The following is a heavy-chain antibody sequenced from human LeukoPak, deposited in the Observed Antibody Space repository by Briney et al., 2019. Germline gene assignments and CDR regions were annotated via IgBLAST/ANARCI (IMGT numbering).Heavy chain of an antibody. CDR3: ARDRDGKDY. Sequence: GGSLRLCCAASGFAFNTYWMSWVRQAPGKGLEWVANIGQDGTEKHHVDPVRGRFTISRDNAKNSVFLQMNSLRAEDTAVYYCARDRDGKDYWGQGTLVTVSS. CDR1: GFAFNTYW. V-gene: IGHV3-7*03. CDR2: IGQDGTEK. D-gene: IGHD1-1*01. J-gene: IGHJ4*02.